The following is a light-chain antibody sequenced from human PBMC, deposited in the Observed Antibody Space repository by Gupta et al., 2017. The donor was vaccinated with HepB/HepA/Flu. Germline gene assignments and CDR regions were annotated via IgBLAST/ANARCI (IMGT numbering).Light chain of an antibody. CDR2: YNSDSDT. Sequence: QAVLPQPSSLSASPGASARLPCTLRSGINVGSYSIYWYQQKPGSPPQYLMKYNSDSDTQQGSGVPSRFSGSKDGSANAATLFISGRQSEDEDDYYCMMWHNGVVFGGGTKLTVL. V-gene: IGLV5-45*02. CDR3: MMWHNGVV. J-gene: IGLJ2*01. CDR1: SGINVGSYS.